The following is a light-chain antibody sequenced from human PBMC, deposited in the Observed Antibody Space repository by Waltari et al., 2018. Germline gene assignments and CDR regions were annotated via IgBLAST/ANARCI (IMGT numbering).Light chain of an antibody. Sequence: SASLGASVKLTCTLSSGHSSNIIAWHQQQPEKGPRYLMKVNSDGSHSKGDEIPDRFSGSSSGAERYLTISSVQSEDEADYYCQTGGHGTWVFGGGTKLTVL. CDR3: QTGGHGTWV. V-gene: IGLV4-69*01. CDR1: SGHSSNI. J-gene: IGLJ3*02. CDR2: VNSDGSH.